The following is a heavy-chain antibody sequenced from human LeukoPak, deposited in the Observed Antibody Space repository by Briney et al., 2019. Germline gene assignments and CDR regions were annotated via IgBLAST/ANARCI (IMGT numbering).Heavy chain of an antibody. CDR1: GGSISSYY. D-gene: IGHD7-27*01. CDR2: ISSSGST. CDR3: ARSPGEGYYYYYYMDV. V-gene: IGHV4-4*07. Sequence: SETLSLTCTVSGGSISSYYWSWIRQPAGRGLEWIGRISSSGSTNYNPSLKSRVTISVDTPKNQFSLKLSSVTAADTAVYYCARSPGEGYYYYYYMDVWGKGTTVTVSS. J-gene: IGHJ6*03.